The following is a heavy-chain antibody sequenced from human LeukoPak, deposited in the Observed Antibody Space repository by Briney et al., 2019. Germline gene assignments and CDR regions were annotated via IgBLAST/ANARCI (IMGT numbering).Heavy chain of an antibody. CDR1: GFTVSRNY. V-gene: IGHV3-53*01. J-gene: IGHJ4*02. Sequence: GGSLRLSCAASGFTVSRNYMSWVRQAPGKGLEWVSVIYSDGSTYHAGSVKGRFTISRDNSKNTLYLQMNSLRAEDTAVYYCARVWFGIDDWGQGTLVTVSS. CDR3: ARVWFGIDD. CDR2: IYSDGST. D-gene: IGHD3-10*01.